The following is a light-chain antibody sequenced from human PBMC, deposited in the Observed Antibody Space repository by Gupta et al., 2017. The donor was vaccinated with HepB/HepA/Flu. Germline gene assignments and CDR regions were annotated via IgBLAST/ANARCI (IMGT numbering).Light chain of an antibody. V-gene: IGKV3-20*01. CDR3: QQYGSSPWT. CDR2: GAS. CDR1: QSVSSSY. J-gene: IGKJ1*01. Sequence: DIVWTQSPGTLSLSPGERATLSCRASQSVSSSYLAWYQQKPGQAPRLLIYGASSRATGIPDRFSGSGSGTDFTLTISRLEPEDFAVYYCQQYGSSPWTFGQETKVEIK.